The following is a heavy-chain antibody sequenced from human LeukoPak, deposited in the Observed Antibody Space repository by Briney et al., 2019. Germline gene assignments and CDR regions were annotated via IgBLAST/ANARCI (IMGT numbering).Heavy chain of an antibody. CDR1: GYSISSGYY. V-gene: IGHV4-38-2*02. J-gene: IGHJ3*02. Sequence: KTSETLSLTCTVSGYSISSGYYWGWVRQPPGKGLEWIGEIYHSGSTNYNPSLKSRVTISVDKSKNQFSLKLSSVTAADTAVYYCARLPRKRFLEWLLLGAFDIWGQGTMVTVSS. CDR2: IYHSGST. CDR3: ARLPRKRFLEWLLLGAFDI. D-gene: IGHD3-3*01.